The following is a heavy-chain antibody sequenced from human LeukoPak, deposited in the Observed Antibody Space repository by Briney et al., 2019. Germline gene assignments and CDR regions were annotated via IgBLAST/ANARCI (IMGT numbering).Heavy chain of an antibody. Sequence: ASVTVSCKASGYTFTDYYILWVRQAPGQGPEWMGWINTNTGNPTYAQGFTGRFVFSLDTSVSTAYLQISSLKAEDTAVYYCARGYCSGGSCYYFDYWGQGTLVTVSS. CDR1: GYTFTDYY. CDR2: INTNTGNP. J-gene: IGHJ4*02. D-gene: IGHD2-15*01. CDR3: ARGYCSGGSCYYFDY. V-gene: IGHV7-4-1*02.